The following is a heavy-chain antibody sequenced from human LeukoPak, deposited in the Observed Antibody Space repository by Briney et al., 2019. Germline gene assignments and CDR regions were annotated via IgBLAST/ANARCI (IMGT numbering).Heavy chain of an antibody. Sequence: LSLTCAVYGGSFSGYYWSWIRQPPGKGLEWVSYISSSGSTIYYADSVKGRFTISRDNAKNSLYLQMNSLRAEDTAVYYCARGFNFFDYWGQGTLVTVSS. J-gene: IGHJ4*02. CDR1: GGSFSGYY. CDR2: ISSSGSTI. CDR3: ARGFNFFDY. D-gene: IGHD1-20*01. V-gene: IGHV3-11*01.